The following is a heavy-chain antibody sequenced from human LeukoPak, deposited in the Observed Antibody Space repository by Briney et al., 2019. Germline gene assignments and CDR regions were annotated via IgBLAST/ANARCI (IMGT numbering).Heavy chain of an antibody. CDR2: INHSGST. D-gene: IGHD6-19*01. CDR1: GGSFSGYY. CDR3: ARGAVAGTFDY. J-gene: IGHJ4*02. Sequence: PSETLSLTCAVYGGSFSGYYWSWIRQPPGKGLEWIGEINHSGSTNYNPSLKSRVTISVDTSKNQFSLKLSSVIAADTAVYYCARGAVAGTFDYWGQGTLVTVSS. V-gene: IGHV4-34*01.